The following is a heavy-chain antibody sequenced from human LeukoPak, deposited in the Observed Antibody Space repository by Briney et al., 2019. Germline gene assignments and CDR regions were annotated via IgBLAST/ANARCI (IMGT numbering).Heavy chain of an antibody. D-gene: IGHD3-10*01. J-gene: IGHJ6*02. CDR3: ARDYYGSGSQLFPYYYGMDV. CDR2: MNPNSGNT. V-gene: IGHV1-8*01. CDR1: GYTFTSYD. Sequence: EASVKVSCKASGYTFTSYDINWVRQATGLGLEWMGWMNPNSGNTGYAQKFQGRVTMTRNTSISTAYMELSSLRSEDTAVYYCARDYYGSGSQLFPYYYGMDVWGQGTTVTVSS.